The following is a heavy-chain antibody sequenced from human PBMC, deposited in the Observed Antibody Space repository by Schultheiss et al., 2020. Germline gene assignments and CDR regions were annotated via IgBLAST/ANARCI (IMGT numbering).Heavy chain of an antibody. D-gene: IGHD5-18*01. CDR2: ISYDGSNK. CDR3: ATPPDTAMAYYYYYGMDV. V-gene: IGHV3-30*03. Sequence: GESLKISCAASGFTFSSYGMHWVRQAPGKGLEWVAVISYDGSNKYYADSVKGRFTISRDNSKNTLYLQMNSLRAEDTAVYYCATPPDTAMAYYYYYGMDVWGQGTTVTGYS. J-gene: IGHJ6*02. CDR1: GFTFSSYG.